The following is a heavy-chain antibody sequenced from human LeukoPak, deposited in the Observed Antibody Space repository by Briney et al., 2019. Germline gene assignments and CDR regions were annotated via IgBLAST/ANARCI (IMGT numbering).Heavy chain of an antibody. CDR2: ISSSGGST. D-gene: IGHD6-13*01. J-gene: IGHJ4*02. CDR3: ANPRDSSTWYTFDY. Sequence: PGGSLRLSCAASGFTFSSYAMNWVRQAPGKGLEWVSGISSSGGSTSYADSVKGRFTISRDNSKNTLYLQMNSLRAEDTAVYYCANPRDSSTWYTFDYWGQGPLVTVSS. V-gene: IGHV3-23*01. CDR1: GFTFSSYA.